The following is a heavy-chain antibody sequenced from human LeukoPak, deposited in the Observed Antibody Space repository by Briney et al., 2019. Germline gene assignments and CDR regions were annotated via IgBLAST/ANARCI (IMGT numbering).Heavy chain of an antibody. Sequence: ASVKVSCKASGYTFTSYCMHWVRQAPGQGLEWMGIINPSGGSTSYAQKFQGGVTMTRDTSTSTVYMELSSLRSEDTAVYYCARDRATDSGSYFPDYWGQGTLVTVSS. CDR2: INPSGGST. V-gene: IGHV1-46*01. CDR1: GYTFTSYC. D-gene: IGHD1-26*01. J-gene: IGHJ4*02. CDR3: ARDRATDSGSYFPDY.